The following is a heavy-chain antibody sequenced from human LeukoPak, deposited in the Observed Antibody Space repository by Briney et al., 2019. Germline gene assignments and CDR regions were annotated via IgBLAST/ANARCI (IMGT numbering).Heavy chain of an antibody. D-gene: IGHD2/OR15-2a*01. V-gene: IGHV4-4*07. J-gene: IGHJ4*02. Sequence: SETLSLTCTVSGGSISSNYWTWIRQPAGKGLEWIGRIYTSGSYNYNPSLNSRVTMSVDTSRNQVSLRVRSVTAADTAVYYCVTEGDSTAELAYWGQGTLVTVSS. CDR2: IYTSGSY. CDR1: GGSISSNY. CDR3: VTEGDSTAELAY.